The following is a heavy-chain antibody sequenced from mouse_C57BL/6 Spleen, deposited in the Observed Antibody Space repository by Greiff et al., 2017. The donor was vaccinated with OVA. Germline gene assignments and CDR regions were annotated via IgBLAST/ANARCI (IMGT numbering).Heavy chain of an antibody. V-gene: IGHV1-55*01. CDR3: ARNRGITTVEGFAY. D-gene: IGHD1-1*01. CDR2: IYPGSGST. Sequence: QVQLQQPGAELVKPGASVKMSCKASGYTFTSYWITWVKQRPGQGLEWIGDIYPGSGSTNYNEKFKSKATLTVDTSSSTAYMQLSSLTSEDSAVYYCARNRGITTVEGFAYWGQGTLVTVSA. CDR1: GYTFTSYW. J-gene: IGHJ3*01.